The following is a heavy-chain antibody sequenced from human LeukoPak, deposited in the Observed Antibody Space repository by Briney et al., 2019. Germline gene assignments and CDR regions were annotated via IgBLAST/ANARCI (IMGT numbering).Heavy chain of an antibody. V-gene: IGHV4-30-4*01. CDR3: AREDSSLNWFDP. D-gene: IGHD3/OR15-3a*01. Sequence: SETLSLTCTVSGVSISSGDYYWSWIRQPPGKGLEWIGYIYYSGSTYYNPSLKSRVTISVDTSKNQFSLKLSSVTAADTAVYYCAREDSSLNWFDPWGQGTLVTVSS. CDR2: IYYSGST. J-gene: IGHJ5*02. CDR1: GVSISSGDYY.